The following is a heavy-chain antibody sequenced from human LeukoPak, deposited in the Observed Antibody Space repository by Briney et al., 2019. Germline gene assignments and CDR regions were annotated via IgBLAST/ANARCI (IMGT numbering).Heavy chain of an antibody. CDR1: GDSVASKSAT. CDR3: ARDRLEAKGGTSWFDP. CDR2: TYYRYKWYN. D-gene: IGHD1-1*01. V-gene: IGHV6-1*01. Sequence: SQTLSLTCAISGDSVASKSATWNWIRQSPSRGLEWLGRTYYRYKWYNDYAVSVNSRIAIKPDTSKNQFSLQLNSVTPEDTAVYYCARDRLEAKGGTSWFDPWGQGTLVIVSS. J-gene: IGHJ5*02.